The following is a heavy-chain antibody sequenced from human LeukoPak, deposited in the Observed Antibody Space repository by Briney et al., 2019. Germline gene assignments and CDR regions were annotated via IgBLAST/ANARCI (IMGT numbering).Heavy chain of an antibody. Sequence: PGSSLRLSCAASGFTFSSYGMHRVRQAPGKGLEWVAVISYDGSNKYYADSVKGRFTISRDNSKNTLYLQMNSLRAEDTAVYYCANVYYDFWSGLKGNNYYYYGMDVWGQGTTVTVSS. CDR2: ISYDGSNK. CDR1: GFTFSSYG. CDR3: ANVYYDFWSGLKGNNYYYYGMDV. J-gene: IGHJ6*02. D-gene: IGHD3-3*01. V-gene: IGHV3-30*18.